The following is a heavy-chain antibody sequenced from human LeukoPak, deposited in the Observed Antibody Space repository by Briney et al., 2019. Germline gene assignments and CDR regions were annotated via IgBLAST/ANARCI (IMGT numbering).Heavy chain of an antibody. D-gene: IGHD6-6*01. CDR3: ARGPTRQHFDY. Sequence: PSETLSLTCTVSGGSINSYYWSWIRQPPGRGLEWIGYIFYTGSTNYNPSLQSRVTISVDTSRNQFSLTLSSVTAADTAVYFCARGPTRQHFDYWGQGTLVTVSS. J-gene: IGHJ4*02. V-gene: IGHV4-59*01. CDR1: GGSINSYY. CDR2: IFYTGST.